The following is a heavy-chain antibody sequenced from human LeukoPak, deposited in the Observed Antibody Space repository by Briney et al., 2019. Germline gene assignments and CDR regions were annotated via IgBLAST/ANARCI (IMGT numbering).Heavy chain of an antibody. J-gene: IGHJ4*02. CDR2: INGDGSST. CDR3: ARARDGYNSSRAGDY. CDR1: GFTFSSYW. V-gene: IGHV3-74*01. Sequence: GGSLRLSCAASGFTFSSYWMHWVRQAPGKGLVWVSRINGDGSSTSYADSVKGRFTISRDNAKNTLYLQMNSLRAEDTAMYYCARARDGYNSSRAGDYWGQGTLVTVSS. D-gene: IGHD5-24*01.